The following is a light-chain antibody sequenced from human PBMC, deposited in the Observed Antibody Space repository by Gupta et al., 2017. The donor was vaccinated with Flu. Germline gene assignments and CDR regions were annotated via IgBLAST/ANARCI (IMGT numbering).Light chain of an antibody. CDR3: QQYDSTPWT. CDR2: WAS. V-gene: IGKV4-1*01. J-gene: IGKJ1*01. Sequence: CLGERATINCKSSQSVLYSSNNKNYLAWYQQKPGQPPKLLIYWASTRESGVPDRFSGSGSGTDFTLTISSLQAEDVAVYYCQQYDSTPWTFGQGTKVEIK. CDR1: QSVLYSSNNKNY.